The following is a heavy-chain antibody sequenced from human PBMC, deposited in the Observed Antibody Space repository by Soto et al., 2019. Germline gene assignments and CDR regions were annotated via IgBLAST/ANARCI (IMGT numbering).Heavy chain of an antibody. Sequence: QVQLQESGPGLVKPSETLSLTCTVSGGSISSYYWTWIRQPPGKGLEWIGCIYNSGNTYHNPSLKSRVTISVDTSKNQFSLKLSSVTAADTAVYYCARQIWFGELGNNWFDPWGQGTLVTVSS. J-gene: IGHJ5*02. CDR1: GGSISSYY. CDR2: IYNSGNT. CDR3: ARQIWFGELGNNWFDP. V-gene: IGHV4-59*08. D-gene: IGHD3-10*01.